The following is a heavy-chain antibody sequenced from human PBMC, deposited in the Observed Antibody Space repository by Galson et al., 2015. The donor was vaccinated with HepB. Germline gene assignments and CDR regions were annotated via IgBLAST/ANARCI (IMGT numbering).Heavy chain of an antibody. CDR3: ASSDSSSWYDFDY. J-gene: IGHJ4*02. V-gene: IGHV1-3*01. CDR2: IDAGNGNR. CDR1: GYTFTTYV. D-gene: IGHD6-13*01. Sequence: SVTVSCKASGYTFTTYVIQWVRQAPGQRLEWMGWIDAGNGNRKYSQKFQGRVTITRDTSATTAYMELSSLRSEDTAVYYCASSDSSSWYDFDYWGQGTLVTVSS.